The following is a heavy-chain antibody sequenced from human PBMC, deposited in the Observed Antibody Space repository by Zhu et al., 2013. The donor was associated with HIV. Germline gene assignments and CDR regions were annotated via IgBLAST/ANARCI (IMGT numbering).Heavy chain of an antibody. CDR2: INPNSGGT. CDR1: GGTFSSYA. D-gene: IGHD3-22*01. CDR3: ARDHNSGYYSYFDY. V-gene: IGHV1-69*11. J-gene: IGHJ4*02. Sequence: QVQLVQSGAEVKKPGSSVKVSCKASGGTFSSYAISWVRQAPGQGLEWMGWINPNSGGTNYAQKFQGRVTITADESTSTAYMQLSSLRSEDTAVYYCARDHNSGYYSYFDYWGQGTLVTVSS.